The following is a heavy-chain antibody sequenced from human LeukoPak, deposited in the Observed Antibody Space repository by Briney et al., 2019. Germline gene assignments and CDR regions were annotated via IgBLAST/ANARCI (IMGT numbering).Heavy chain of an antibody. CDR1: GYTFTSYY. CDR2: INLSGGST. J-gene: IGHJ4*02. V-gene: IGHV1-46*01. Sequence: GASVKVSCKASGYTFTSYYMHWVRQAPGQGLEWMGIINLSGGSTSYAQKFQGRVTMTRDTSTSTVYMELSSLRSEDTAVYYCARGASDSSGYRSPADFDYWGQGTLVTVSS. D-gene: IGHD3-22*01. CDR3: ARGASDSSGYRSPADFDY.